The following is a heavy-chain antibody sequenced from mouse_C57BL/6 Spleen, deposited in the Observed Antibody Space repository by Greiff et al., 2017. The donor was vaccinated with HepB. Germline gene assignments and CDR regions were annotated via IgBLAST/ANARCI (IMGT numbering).Heavy chain of an antibody. CDR2: ISSGGDYT. J-gene: IGHJ1*03. CDR1: GFTFSSYA. Sequence: EVQLVESGEGLVKPGGSLKLSCAASGFTFSSYAMSWVRQTPEKRLEWVAYISSGGDYTYYADTVKGRFTISRGNARTTLYLLMSSLKSEDTAMYYFTRDLGLITTVVEYFDVWGTGTTVTVSS. CDR3: TRDLGLITTVVEYFDV. V-gene: IGHV5-9-1*02. D-gene: IGHD1-1*01.